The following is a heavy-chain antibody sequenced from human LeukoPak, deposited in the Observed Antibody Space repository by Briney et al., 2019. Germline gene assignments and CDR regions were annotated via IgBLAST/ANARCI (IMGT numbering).Heavy chain of an antibody. CDR1: GFTFSGYG. CDR3: ARDAVVVAATINWFDP. V-gene: IGHV3-33*08. Sequence: GGSLRLSCAASGFTFSGYGMHWVRQAPGKGLEWVAVIWYDGSNKYYADSVKGRFTISRDNSKNTLYLQMNSLRAEDTAVYYCARDAVVVAATINWFDPWGQGTLVTVSS. CDR2: IWYDGSNK. J-gene: IGHJ5*02. D-gene: IGHD2-15*01.